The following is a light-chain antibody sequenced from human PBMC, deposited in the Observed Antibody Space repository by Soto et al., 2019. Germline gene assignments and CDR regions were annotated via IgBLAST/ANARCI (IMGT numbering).Light chain of an antibody. J-gene: IGKJ1*01. CDR3: QHYDVWPTVT. V-gene: IGKV3-15*01. CDR1: QSVSNR. Sequence: EVVVTQSPATLSVSPGERATLSYRASQSVSNRIAWYQQRPGQAPRLVVYGVSTRATDIPDRFSGSGSGTEFTLNISSLQSEDFAVYYCQHYDVWPTVTFGQGTKVEIK. CDR2: GVS.